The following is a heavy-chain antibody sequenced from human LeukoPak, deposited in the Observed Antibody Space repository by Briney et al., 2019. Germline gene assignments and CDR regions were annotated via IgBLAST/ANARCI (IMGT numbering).Heavy chain of an antibody. CDR2: ISYDGSNK. CDR1: GFTFSSYA. Sequence: GRSLRLSCAASGFTFSSYAMHWVRQAPGKGLEWVAVISYDGSNKYYADSVKGRFTISRDNSKNTLYLQMNSLRAEDTAVYHCARGSEWELRTGLGMDVWGQGTTVTVSS. D-gene: IGHD1-26*01. CDR3: ARGSEWELRTGLGMDV. V-gene: IGHV3-30-3*01. J-gene: IGHJ6*02.